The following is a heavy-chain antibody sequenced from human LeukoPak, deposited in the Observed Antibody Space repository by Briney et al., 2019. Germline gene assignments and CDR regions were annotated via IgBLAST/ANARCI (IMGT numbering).Heavy chain of an antibody. Sequence: ASVKVSCKASGYRFTTYGISWLRQAPGQGLVWMGWVSANSGETNYAQNFRDRVTLTTDTSTSTAYIELRSLTSDDAAVYYCARDWESDARTITDRWGQGTLVTVSS. CDR3: ARDWESDARTITDR. CDR2: VSANSGET. V-gene: IGHV1-18*01. CDR1: GYRFTTYG. J-gene: IGHJ5*02. D-gene: IGHD5-12*01.